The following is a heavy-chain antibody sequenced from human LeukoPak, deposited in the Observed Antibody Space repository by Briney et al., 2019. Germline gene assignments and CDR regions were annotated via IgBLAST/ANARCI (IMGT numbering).Heavy chain of an antibody. D-gene: IGHD3-16*01. J-gene: IGHJ3*02. CDR2: IYYSGST. CDR1: GGSISSYN. V-gene: IGHV4-59*01. Sequence: SETLSLSCTASGGSISSYNWSWIRQPPGKGLEWIGYIYYSGSTNYNPSLKSRVTITEDTSKNQFSLKLSSVTAADTALYYCARDYWGEAQLYAFDIWGQGTMVTVSS. CDR3: ARDYWGEAQLYAFDI.